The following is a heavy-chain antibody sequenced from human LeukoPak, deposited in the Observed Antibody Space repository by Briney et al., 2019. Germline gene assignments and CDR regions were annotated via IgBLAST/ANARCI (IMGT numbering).Heavy chain of an antibody. D-gene: IGHD4-17*01. Sequence: ASVKVSCKASGYTFTSYDINWVRQATGQGLEWMGWMNPNSGNTGYAQKFQGRVTMTRDTSISTAYMELSRLRFDDTAVYYCASGDYGDPPLNYWGQGTLVTVSS. CDR3: ASGDYGDPPLNY. CDR1: GYTFTSYD. CDR2: MNPNSGNT. V-gene: IGHV1-8*01. J-gene: IGHJ4*02.